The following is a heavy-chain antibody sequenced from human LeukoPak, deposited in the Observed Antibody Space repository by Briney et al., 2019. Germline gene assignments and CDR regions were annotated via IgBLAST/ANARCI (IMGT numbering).Heavy chain of an antibody. CDR3: ARHTIVGAFDAFDI. V-gene: IGHV4-61*05. J-gene: IGHJ3*02. D-gene: IGHD1-26*01. CDR2: IYYSGST. CDR1: GGSISSSSYY. Sequence: SETLSLTCTVSGGSISSSSYYWSWIRQPPGKGLEWIGYIYYSGSTNYNPSLKSRVTISVDTSKNQFSLKLSSVTAADTAVYYCARHTIVGAFDAFDIWGQGTMVTVSS.